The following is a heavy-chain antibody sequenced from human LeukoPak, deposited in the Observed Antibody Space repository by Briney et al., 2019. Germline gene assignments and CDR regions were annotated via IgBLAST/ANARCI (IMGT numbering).Heavy chain of an antibody. CDR1: GFTFSSYA. Sequence: PGRSLRLSCAASGFTFSSYAMHWVRQAPGKGLEWVALISFDGRNGYYPDSVKGRFTISRDNAKNSLYLQMNSLRAEDTAVYYCASPWGGVLPWGQGTMVTVSS. V-gene: IGHV3-30*04. CDR3: ASPWGGVLP. CDR2: ISFDGRNG. D-gene: IGHD3-10*01. J-gene: IGHJ3*01.